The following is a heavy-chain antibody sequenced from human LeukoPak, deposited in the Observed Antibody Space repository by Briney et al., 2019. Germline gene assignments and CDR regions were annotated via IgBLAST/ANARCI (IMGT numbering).Heavy chain of an antibody. J-gene: IGHJ6*03. CDR1: GFTFDDYG. V-gene: IGHV3-20*04. CDR2: INWNGGST. Sequence: PGGSLRLSCAASGFTFDDYGMSWVRQAPRKGLEWVSGINWNGGSTGYADSVKGRFTISRDNAKNSLYLQMNSLRAEDTALYYCARVTTGDYYYYYMDVWGKGTTVTVSS. CDR3: ARVTTGDYYYYYMDV. D-gene: IGHD4-11*01.